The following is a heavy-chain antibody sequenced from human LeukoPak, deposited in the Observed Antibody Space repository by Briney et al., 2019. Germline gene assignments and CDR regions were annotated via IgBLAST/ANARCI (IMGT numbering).Heavy chain of an antibody. Sequence: GGSLRLSCVASGLTFNNYNMNWVRQAPGKGLEWVSLISSDGSYIYYADSVRGRFTISRDNAKNSLYLQMNSLRAEDTAVYFCASPHYCSGSSCCFGYWGQGTLVTISS. V-gene: IGHV3-21*01. CDR1: GLTFNNYN. CDR2: ISSDGSYI. CDR3: ASPHYCSGSSCCFGY. J-gene: IGHJ4*03. D-gene: IGHD2-15*01.